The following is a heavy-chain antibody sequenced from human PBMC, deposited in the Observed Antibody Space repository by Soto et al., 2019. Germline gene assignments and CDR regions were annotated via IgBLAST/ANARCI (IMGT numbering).Heavy chain of an antibody. J-gene: IGHJ4*02. CDR3: ARAPYGSGTKPYYFDY. CDR2: IYHGST. D-gene: IGHD3-10*01. Sequence: SETLSLTYAVSGGSISSGGYSWSWIRQPPGKGLEWIGYIYHGSTYYNPSLKSRVTISVDRSKNQFSLILSSVTAADTAVYYCARAPYGSGTKPYYFDYWGQGTLVTVSS. V-gene: IGHV4-30-2*01. CDR1: GGSISSGGYS.